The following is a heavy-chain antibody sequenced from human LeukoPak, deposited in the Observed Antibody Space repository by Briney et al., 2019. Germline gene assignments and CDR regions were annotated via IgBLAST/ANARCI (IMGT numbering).Heavy chain of an antibody. V-gene: IGHV4-39*01. CDR3: ARVGDEMTTVHFHYFDY. CDR1: GGSISSSSYY. J-gene: IGHJ4*02. Sequence: PSETLSLTCTVSGGSISSSSYYWGWIRQPPGKGLEWIGSIYYSGSTYYNPSLKSRVTISVDTSKNQFSLKLSSVTAADTAVYYCARVGDEMTTVHFHYFDYWGQGTLVTVSS. CDR2: IYYSGST. D-gene: IGHD4-17*01.